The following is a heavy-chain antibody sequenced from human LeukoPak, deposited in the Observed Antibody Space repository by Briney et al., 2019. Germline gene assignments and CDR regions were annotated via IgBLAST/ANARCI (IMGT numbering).Heavy chain of an antibody. CDR3: ARSPWGITLVAEA. J-gene: IGHJ5*02. V-gene: IGHV3-53*01. D-gene: IGHD3-10*01. Sequence: GGSLRLSRAASGFIVSSNYMSWVRQAPGKGLEWVSVIYSGGSTYYADSVKGRFTTSRDNSKNTLYLQMNSLRAEDTAVYYCARSPWGITLVAEAWGQGTLVTVSS. CDR1: GFIVSSNY. CDR2: IYSGGST.